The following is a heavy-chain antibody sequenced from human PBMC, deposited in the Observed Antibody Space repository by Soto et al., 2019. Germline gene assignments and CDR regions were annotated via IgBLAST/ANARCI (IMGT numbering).Heavy chain of an antibody. J-gene: IGHJ4*02. CDR1: GYALADLK. CDR3: TSHVIMGALLY. Sequence: QAQLEQSGAEVKKPGASVKVPCKVSGYALADLKIHWVRQAPGKGLEWMGGYIPDQDKLVYAENFQGRLTMTEDTSTDTAYMELSSLRFEDTAVYFCTSHVIMGALLYWGQGTLVTVS. V-gene: IGHV1-24*01. CDR2: YIPDQDKL. D-gene: IGHD1-26*01.